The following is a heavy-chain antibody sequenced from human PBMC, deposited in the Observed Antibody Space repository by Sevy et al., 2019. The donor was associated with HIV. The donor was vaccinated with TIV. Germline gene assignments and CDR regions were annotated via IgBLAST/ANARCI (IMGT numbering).Heavy chain of an antibody. CDR3: ARACTAAGYKSCPIDAFDV. D-gene: IGHD6-13*01. CDR1: GFTFSTYD. V-gene: IGHV3-13*01. Sequence: GGSLRLSCAASGFTFSTYDMHWVRQVAGEGLEWVSGIGTLLDTYYAASVKGRFIISRDNAKNSLFLQMNSLRAGDTAIYYCARACTAAGYKSCPIDAFDVWGQGTVVTVSS. CDR2: IGTLLDT. J-gene: IGHJ3*01.